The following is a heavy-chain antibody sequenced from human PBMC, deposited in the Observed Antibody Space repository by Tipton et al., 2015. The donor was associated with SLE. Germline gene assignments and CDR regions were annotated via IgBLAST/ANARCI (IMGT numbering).Heavy chain of an antibody. CDR2: INHSGST. J-gene: IGHJ6*02. CDR3: ARGEFVVVVAATYYYYGMDV. V-gene: IGHV4-34*01. D-gene: IGHD2-15*01. CDR1: GGSFSGYY. Sequence: TLSLTCAVYGGSFSGYYWSWIRQPPGKGLEWIGEINHSGSTNYNPSLKGRVTISVDTSKNQFSLKLSSVTAADTAVYYCARGEFVVVVAATYYYYGMDVGGQGTTVTVSS.